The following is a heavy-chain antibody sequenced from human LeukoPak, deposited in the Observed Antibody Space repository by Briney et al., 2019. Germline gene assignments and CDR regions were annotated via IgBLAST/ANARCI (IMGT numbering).Heavy chain of an antibody. J-gene: IGHJ5*02. CDR1: GFTFSSYA. CDR2: ISGSGGST. CDR3: AKGGLITIFGVVMRNWFDP. D-gene: IGHD3-3*01. Sequence: GGSLRLSCAASGFTFSSYAMSWVRQAPGKGLGWVSAISGSGGSTYYADSVKGRFTISGDNSKNTLYLQMNSLRAEDTAVYYRAKGGLITIFGVVMRNWFDPWGQGTLVTVSS. V-gene: IGHV3-23*01.